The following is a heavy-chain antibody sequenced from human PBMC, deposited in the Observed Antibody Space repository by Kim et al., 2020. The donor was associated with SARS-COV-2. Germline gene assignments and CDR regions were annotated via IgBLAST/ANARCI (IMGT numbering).Heavy chain of an antibody. CDR3: ARDRGLAYFSDY. D-gene: IGHD1-26*01. Sequence: TNYPQKFQGRVTMTTDTSATTAFMERRSLRSDDTAVYYCARDRGLAYFSDYWGQGTLVTVSS. CDR2: T. J-gene: IGHJ4*02. V-gene: IGHV1-18*01.